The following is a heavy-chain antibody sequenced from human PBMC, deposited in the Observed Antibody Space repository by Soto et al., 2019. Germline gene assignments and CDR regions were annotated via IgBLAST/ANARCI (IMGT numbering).Heavy chain of an antibody. CDR2: INPSGGST. CDR3: ARGSSSSLRRGYYYYGMDV. D-gene: IGHD6-6*01. J-gene: IGHJ6*02. Sequence: ASVKVSCKASGYTFTSYYMHWVRQAPGQGLEWMGIINPSGGSTSYAQKFQGRVTMTRDTSTSTVYMELSSPRSEDTAVYYCARGSSSSLRRGYYYYGMDVWGQGTTVTVSS. V-gene: IGHV1-46*01. CDR1: GYTFTSYY.